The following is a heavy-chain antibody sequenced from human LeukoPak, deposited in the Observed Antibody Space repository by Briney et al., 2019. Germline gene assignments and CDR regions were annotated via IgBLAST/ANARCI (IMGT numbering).Heavy chain of an antibody. V-gene: IGHV4-59*01. CDR1: GGSISSYY. Sequence: SETLSLTCTVSGGSISSYYWSWVRQPPGKGLEWIGFAYYTGSTNYSPSLKSRVTISVDTSKNQFSLKLRSVTAADTAVYYCARISSSNWYNERGAFDVWGQGTMVTVSS. J-gene: IGHJ3*01. CDR2: AYYTGST. CDR3: ARISSSNWYNERGAFDV. D-gene: IGHD6-13*01.